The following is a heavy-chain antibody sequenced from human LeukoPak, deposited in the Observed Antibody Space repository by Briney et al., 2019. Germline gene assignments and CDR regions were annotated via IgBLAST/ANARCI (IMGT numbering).Heavy chain of an antibody. CDR3: ARGLRSRTSSLYNYYYYMDV. V-gene: IGHV1-46*01. J-gene: IGHJ6*03. CDR2: INPSGGST. D-gene: IGHD3-16*01. Sequence: GASVKVSCKASGYTFTSYYMHWVRQAPGQGLEWMGIINPSGGSTSYAQKFQGRVTMTRNTSISTAYMELSSLRSEDTAVYYCARGLRSRTSSLYNYYYYMDVWGKGTTVTIS. CDR1: GYTFTSYY.